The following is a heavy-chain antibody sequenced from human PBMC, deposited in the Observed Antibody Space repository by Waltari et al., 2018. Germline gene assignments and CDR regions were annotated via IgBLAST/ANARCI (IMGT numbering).Heavy chain of an antibody. CDR2: ISGNGGSA. J-gene: IGHJ4*02. CDR3: ARFVGHRRIAVAGRGGDY. Sequence: EVQLVESGGGLVQPGGSLRLSCAASGFTFSNSAMSWVRQAPGKGLEWVSAISGNGGSAYYADSVKGRFTISRDNSKNTLYLQMNSLRAEDTAVYYCARFVGHRRIAVAGRGGDYWGQGTLVTVSS. V-gene: IGHV3-23*04. D-gene: IGHD6-19*01. CDR1: GFTFSNSA.